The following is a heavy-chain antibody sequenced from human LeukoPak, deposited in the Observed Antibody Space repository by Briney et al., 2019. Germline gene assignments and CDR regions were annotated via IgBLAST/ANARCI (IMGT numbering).Heavy chain of an antibody. J-gene: IGHJ4*02. CDR2: ISGSGGST. D-gene: IGHD6-19*01. CDR3: ARFETVAAKPFEY. CDR1: GFTFSSYA. V-gene: IGHV3-23*01. Sequence: GGSLRLSCAASGFTFSSYAMSWVRQAPGKGLEWVSAISGSGGSTYYADSVKGRFTISRDNAKNSLYLQMNSLRAEDTAVYYCARFETVAAKPFEYWGQGALVTVSS.